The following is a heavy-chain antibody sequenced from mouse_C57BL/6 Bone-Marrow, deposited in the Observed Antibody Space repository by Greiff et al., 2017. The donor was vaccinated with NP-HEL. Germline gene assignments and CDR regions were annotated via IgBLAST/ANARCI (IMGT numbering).Heavy chain of an antibody. J-gene: IGHJ3*01. CDR1: GFTFSSYT. D-gene: IGHD2-5*01. V-gene: IGHV5-9*01. CDR2: ISGGGGNT. Sequence: DVMLVESGGGLVKPGGSLKLSCAASGFTFSSYTMSWVRQTPEKRLEWVATISGGGGNTYYPDSVKGRFTISRDNAKNTLYLQMSSLRSEDTALYYCASYSNWFAYWGQGTLVTVSA. CDR3: ASYSNWFAY.